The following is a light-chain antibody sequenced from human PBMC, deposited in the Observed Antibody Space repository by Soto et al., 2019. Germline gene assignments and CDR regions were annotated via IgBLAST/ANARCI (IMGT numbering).Light chain of an antibody. J-gene: IGKJ5*01. Sequence: EIVLTQSPDTLSVSPGERATLSCRASQTVGSNLAWYQQKPGQAPRLLIYGASTRASDTPARFSGSGSVTEFALTISSLQSEDFAVYYCQQYNNRPITFGQGTRLEIK. CDR2: GAS. V-gene: IGKV3D-15*01. CDR3: QQYNNRPIT. CDR1: QTVGSN.